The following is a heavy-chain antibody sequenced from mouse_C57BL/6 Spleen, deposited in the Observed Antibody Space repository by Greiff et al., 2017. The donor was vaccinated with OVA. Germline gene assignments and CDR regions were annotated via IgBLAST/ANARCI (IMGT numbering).Heavy chain of an antibody. CDR2: IDPSDSYT. CDR1: GYTFTSYW. J-gene: IGHJ3*01. V-gene: IGHV1-69*01. Sequence: QVQLQQPGAELVMPGASVKLSCKASGYTFTSYWMHWVKQRPGQGLEWIGEIDPSDSYTNYNQKFKGKSTLTVDKSSSTAYMQLSSLTSEDSAVYYCARASPSNYNWLAYWGQGTLVTVSA. CDR3: ARASPSNYNWLAY. D-gene: IGHD2-5*01.